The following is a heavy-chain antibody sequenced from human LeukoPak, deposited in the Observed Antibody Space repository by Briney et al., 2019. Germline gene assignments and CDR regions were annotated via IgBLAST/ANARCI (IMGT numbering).Heavy chain of an antibody. CDR1: GFTFSNAW. CDR2: IYSGGST. CDR3: AGDARPNFDWLLFGY. Sequence: PGGSLRLSCAASGFTFSNAWMSWVRQAPGKGLEWVSVIYSGGSTYYADSVKGRFTISRDNSKNTLYLQMNSLRAEDTAVYYCAGDARPNFDWLLFGYWGQGTLVTVSS. V-gene: IGHV3-53*01. D-gene: IGHD3-9*01. J-gene: IGHJ4*02.